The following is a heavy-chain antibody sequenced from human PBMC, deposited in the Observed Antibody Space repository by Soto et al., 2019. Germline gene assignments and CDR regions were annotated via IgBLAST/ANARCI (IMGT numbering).Heavy chain of an antibody. CDR2: IYYSGST. CDR3: AREEGAYYASGSYNWFDP. J-gene: IGHJ5*02. Sequence: PSETLSLTCTVSGGSINSGDYYWSWIRQHPGKGLEWIGYIYYSGSTYYNPSLKSRATISVDTSKNQFSLKLSSVTAADTAVYYCAREEGAYYASGSYNWFDPWGQGTLVTVSS. D-gene: IGHD3-10*01. CDR1: GGSINSGDYY. V-gene: IGHV4-31*02.